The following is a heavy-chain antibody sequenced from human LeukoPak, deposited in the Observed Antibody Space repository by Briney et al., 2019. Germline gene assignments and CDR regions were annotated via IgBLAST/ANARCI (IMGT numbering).Heavy chain of an antibody. D-gene: IGHD6-25*01. CDR1: GFTFDDYA. CDR2: ISWNSGSI. Sequence: GRSLRLSCAASGFTFDDYAMHWVRQAPGKGLEWASGISWNSGSIGYADSVKGRFTISRDNAKNSLYLQMNSLRAGDTALYYCAKDISGYGTYYFDYWGQGTLVTVSS. CDR3: AKDISGYGTYYFDY. J-gene: IGHJ4*02. V-gene: IGHV3-9*01.